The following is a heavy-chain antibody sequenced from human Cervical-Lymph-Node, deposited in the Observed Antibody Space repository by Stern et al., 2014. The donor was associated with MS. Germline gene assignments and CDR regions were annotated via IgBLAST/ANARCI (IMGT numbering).Heavy chain of an antibody. V-gene: IGHV5-51*01. CDR2: SYPGDCDT. Sequence: EVQLLESGAEVKKPGESLKVSCKASGYSFTNYWIGWVRQMPRKGLEWMGISYPGDCDTKYSPSFQGRVTISADKSISTAYLQWSSLEASDTAIYFCARVRIVGASDAFDLWGQGTMVTVSS. D-gene: IGHD1-26*01. CDR3: ARVRIVGASDAFDL. J-gene: IGHJ3*01. CDR1: GYSFTNYW.